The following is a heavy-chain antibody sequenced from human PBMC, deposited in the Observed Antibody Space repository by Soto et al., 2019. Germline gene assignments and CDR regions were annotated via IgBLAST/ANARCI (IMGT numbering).Heavy chain of an antibody. CDR2: IRNKVNTYAT. D-gene: IGHD5-18*01. V-gene: IGHV3-73*02. J-gene: IGHJ4*02. Sequence: EVQLVESGGGLVQPGGSLKLSCAASGFIFSDSAIHWVRQASGKGPEWVGRIRNKVNTYATVYAASVKGRFTISRDDSMNTAYLQMHSLKTEDTAVYYCTRRRDWTAMDPLDYWGQGTLVTVSS. CDR1: GFIFSDSA. CDR3: TRRRDWTAMDPLDY.